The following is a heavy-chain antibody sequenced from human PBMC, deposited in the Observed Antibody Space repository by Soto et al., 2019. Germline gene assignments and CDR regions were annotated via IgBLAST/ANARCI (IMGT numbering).Heavy chain of an antibody. CDR2: IYYSGST. J-gene: IGHJ4*02. CDR1: GGSISSGDYY. D-gene: IGHD3-10*01. Sequence: QVQLQESGPGLVKPSQTLSLTCTVSGGSISSGDYYWSWIRQPPGKGLEWIGYIYYSGSTYYNPSLKRRVTISVDTSQTQFSLKLSSGTAADTAVYYCARVTMVRGVIITPLFDYWGQGTLVTVSS. CDR3: ARVTMVRGVIITPLFDY. V-gene: IGHV4-30-4*01.